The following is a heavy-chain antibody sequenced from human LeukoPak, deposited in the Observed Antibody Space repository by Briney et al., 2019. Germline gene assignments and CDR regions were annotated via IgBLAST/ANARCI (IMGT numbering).Heavy chain of an antibody. D-gene: IGHD4-11*01. CDR2: IIPIFGTA. J-gene: IGHJ4*02. Sequence: SVKVSCKASGGTFSSYAISWVRQAPGQGLEWMGGIIPIFGTANYAQKFQGRVTITADESTSPAYMELSSLRSEDTAVYYCARPDPRVTQSFDYWGQGTPVTVSS. CDR1: GGTFSSYA. CDR3: ARPDPRVTQSFDY. V-gene: IGHV1-69*13.